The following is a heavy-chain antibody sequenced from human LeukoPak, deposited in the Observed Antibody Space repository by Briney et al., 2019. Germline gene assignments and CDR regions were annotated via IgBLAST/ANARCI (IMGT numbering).Heavy chain of an antibody. V-gene: IGHV1-8*03. J-gene: IGHJ4*02. Sequence: ASVKVSGKASGYTFTSYDINWVRQATGQGLEWMGWMNPNSGNTGYAQKFQGRVTITRNTSISTAYMELSSLRSEDTAVYYCARADYYDSSGYYSGDYFDYWGQGTLVTVSS. CDR1: GYTFTSYD. D-gene: IGHD3-22*01. CDR2: MNPNSGNT. CDR3: ARADYYDSSGYYSGDYFDY.